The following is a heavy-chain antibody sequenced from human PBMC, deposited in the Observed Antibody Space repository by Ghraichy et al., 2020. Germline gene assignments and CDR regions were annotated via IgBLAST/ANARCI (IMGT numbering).Heavy chain of an antibody. V-gene: IGHV3-74*01. CDR3: ARGQFYYDSPRD. J-gene: IGHJ4*02. CDR1: GFTFSTYW. D-gene: IGHD3-22*01. Sequence: GGSLRLSCAASGFTFSTYWMHWVRQVPGKGLMWVSRINPDGGTTTYADSVKGRFTISRDNANSTLFLVMSSLRAEDTGIYYCARGQFYYDSPRDWGQGTLVTVSS. CDR2: INPDGGTT.